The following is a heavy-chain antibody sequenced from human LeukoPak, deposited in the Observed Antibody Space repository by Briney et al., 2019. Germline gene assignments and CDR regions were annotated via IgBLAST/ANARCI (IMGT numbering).Heavy chain of an antibody. CDR3: ARERIGGGYNWFDP. V-gene: IGHV1-18*01. J-gene: IGHJ5*02. D-gene: IGHD3-10*01. CDR1: GYTFTSYG. CDR2: ISAYNGNT. Sequence: GASVKVSCKASGYTFTSYGISWVRQAPGQGLEWMGWISAYNGNTNYAQKLQGRVTMTTDTSTSTAYMELRSLRSDDTAVYYWARERIGGGYNWFDPWGQGTLVTVSS.